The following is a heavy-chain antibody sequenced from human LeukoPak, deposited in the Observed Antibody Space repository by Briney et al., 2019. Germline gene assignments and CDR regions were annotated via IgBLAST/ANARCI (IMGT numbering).Heavy chain of an antibody. D-gene: IGHD6-6*01. J-gene: IGHJ4*02. CDR2: INPNSGGT. Sequence: ASVKVSCKASGYTFTGYYMHWVRQAPGQGLEWMGWINPNSGGTNYAQKFQGRVTMTRDTSISTAYMELSRLRSDDTAVYYCAGGYSSSSGLFDYWGQGTLVTVSS. CDR1: GYTFTGYY. V-gene: IGHV1-2*02. CDR3: AGGYSSSSGLFDY.